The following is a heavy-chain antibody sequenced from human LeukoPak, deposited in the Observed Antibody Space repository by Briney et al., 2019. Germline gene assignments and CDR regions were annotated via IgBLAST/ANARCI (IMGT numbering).Heavy chain of an antibody. CDR3: ARELRWLQSYCFDY. D-gene: IGHD5-24*01. V-gene: IGHV3-33*01. CDR2: IWYDGSNK. Sequence: GGSLRLSCAASGFTFSSYGMHWVRQAPGKGLEWVAVIWYDGSNKYYADSVKGRFTISRDNSKNTLYLQMNSLRAEDTAVYYCARELRWLQSYCFDYWGQGTLVTVSS. CDR1: GFTFSSYG. J-gene: IGHJ4*02.